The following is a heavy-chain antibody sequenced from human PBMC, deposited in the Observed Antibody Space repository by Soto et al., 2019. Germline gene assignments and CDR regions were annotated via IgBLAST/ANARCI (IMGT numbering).Heavy chain of an antibody. CDR3: TRDNDYTAFYYYMDV. J-gene: IGHJ6*03. CDR1: GGSISTYY. V-gene: IGHV4-59*08. Sequence: PSETLSLTCTFAGGSISTYYWNWIRQPPGKGLEWIGYIHYSGSTNYNPSLKSRVTMSLDTSKSQFSLKVSSVTAPDTAVYYCTRDNDYTAFYYYMDVWGKGTTVTVSS. D-gene: IGHD4-4*01. CDR2: IHYSGST.